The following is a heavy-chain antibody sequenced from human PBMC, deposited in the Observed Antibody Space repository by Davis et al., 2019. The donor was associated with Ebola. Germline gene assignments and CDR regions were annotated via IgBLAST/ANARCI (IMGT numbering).Heavy chain of an antibody. CDR3: ARNGLQEGNNWFDP. CDR1: GFTFSSYG. V-gene: IGHV3-30*02. Sequence: PGGSLRLSCAASGFTFSSYGMHWVRQAPGKGLEWVAFIRYDGSNKYYADSVKGRFTISRDNSKNTLYLQMNSLRAEDTAVYYCARNGLQEGNNWFDPWGQGTLVTVSS. D-gene: IGHD2-21*02. J-gene: IGHJ5*02. CDR2: IRYDGSNK.